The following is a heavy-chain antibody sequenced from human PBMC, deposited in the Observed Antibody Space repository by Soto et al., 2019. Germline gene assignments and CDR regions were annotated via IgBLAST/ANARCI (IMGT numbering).Heavy chain of an antibody. CDR1: GFTTRTYG. J-gene: IGHJ6*02. V-gene: IGHV3-30*18. Sequence: QPGGSLRLSCAVSGFTTRTYGMHWVRQAPGKGLEWVAVISYDGSNKYYGDSVKGRFTISRDNSKKTLYLQMRSLRVEDTAIYYCAKDRGYGFEPPRYYYYGMDVWGQGTTVTVSS. CDR3: AKDRGYGFEPPRYYYYGMDV. D-gene: IGHD5-12*01. CDR2: ISYDGSNK.